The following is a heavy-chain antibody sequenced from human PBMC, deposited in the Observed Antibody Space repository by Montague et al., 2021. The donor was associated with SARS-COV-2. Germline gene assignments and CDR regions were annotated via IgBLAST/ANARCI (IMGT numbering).Heavy chain of an antibody. V-gene: IGHV4-4*07. Sequence: SETLSLTCTVSGASISGFYWNCFRQPAGKGLVGFVRLYASRGSTFNPCLQSRVTMSVVTSKNKFSLTLSSATAADTAVYYYAGGVVAAHAAVDYWGWGTLVTVSS. CDR1: GASISGFY. D-gene: IGHD2-15*01. CDR3: AGGVVAAHAAVDY. J-gene: IGHJ4*02. CDR2: LYASRGS.